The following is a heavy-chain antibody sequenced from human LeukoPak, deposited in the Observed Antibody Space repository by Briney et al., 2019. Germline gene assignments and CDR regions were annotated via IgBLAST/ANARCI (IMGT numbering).Heavy chain of an antibody. V-gene: IGHV4-59*01. CDR3: ARAEKAVTGTLDS. CDR2: MYNRGST. Sequence: PSETLSLTCTVSGDSISNYYWSWIRQPPGKGLEWIGYMYNRGSTSYNPSLKSRVTISTDTSKNQFSLRLTSVTAADTAVYYCARAEKAVTGTLDSWGQGTLITVSS. CDR1: GDSISNYY. J-gene: IGHJ4*02. D-gene: IGHD6-19*01.